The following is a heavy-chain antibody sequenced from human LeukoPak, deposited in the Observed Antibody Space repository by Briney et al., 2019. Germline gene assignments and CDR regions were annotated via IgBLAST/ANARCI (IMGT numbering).Heavy chain of an antibody. Sequence: SGTLSLTCAVSRGSISSCTWWTWVRQPPGRGLEWVGEMSRDGTTNYNPSLKSRVTVSLDKTKNQFSLNLYSVTAADTAVYFCASRWDVTGEPCWGQGTLVTVSS. V-gene: IGHV4-4*02. CDR3: ASRWDVTGEPC. J-gene: IGHJ4*02. CDR1: RGSISSCTW. CDR2: MSRDGTT. D-gene: IGHD7-27*01.